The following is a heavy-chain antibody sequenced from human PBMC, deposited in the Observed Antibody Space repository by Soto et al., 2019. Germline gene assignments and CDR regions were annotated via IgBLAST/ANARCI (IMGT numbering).Heavy chain of an antibody. D-gene: IGHD6-19*01. CDR2: ISYDGSNK. CDR1: GFTFSSYA. J-gene: IGHJ4*02. V-gene: IGHV3-30-3*01. Sequence: GGSLRLSCAASGFTFSSYAMHWARQAPGKGLEWVAVISYDGSNKYYADSVKGRFTISRDNSKNTLYLQMNSLRAEDTAVYYCARDPGPPSYSSGPNFDYWGQGTLVTVSS. CDR3: ARDPGPPSYSSGPNFDY.